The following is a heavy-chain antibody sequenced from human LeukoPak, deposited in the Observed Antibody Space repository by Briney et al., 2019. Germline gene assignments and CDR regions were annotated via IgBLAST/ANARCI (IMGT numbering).Heavy chain of an antibody. J-gene: IGHJ4*02. Sequence: SETLSLTCAVYGGSFSGYYWSWIRQPPGKGLEWIGEINHSGSTNYNPSLKSRVTISVDTSKNQFSLKLSSVTAADTAVYYCARVQHPLRSLEWLEWLFDYWGQGTLVTVSS. CDR2: INHSGST. V-gene: IGHV4-34*01. CDR3: ARVQHPLRSLEWLEWLFDY. CDR1: GGSFSGYY. D-gene: IGHD3-3*01.